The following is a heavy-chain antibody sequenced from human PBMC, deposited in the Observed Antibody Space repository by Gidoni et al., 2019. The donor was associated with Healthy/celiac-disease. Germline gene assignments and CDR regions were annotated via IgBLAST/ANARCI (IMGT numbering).Heavy chain of an antibody. CDR1: GFTFSDYY. J-gene: IGHJ4*02. D-gene: IGHD3-22*01. Sequence: QVQLVESGGGLVKPGGSLRLSCAASGFTFSDYYMSWIRQAPGKGLEWVSYISSSGSTIYYADSVKGRFTISRDNAKNSLYLQMNSLRAEDTAVYYCASSETYYYDSSGYLYSPFDYWGQGTLVTVSS. CDR2: ISSSGSTI. CDR3: ASSETYYYDSSGYLYSPFDY. V-gene: IGHV3-11*01.